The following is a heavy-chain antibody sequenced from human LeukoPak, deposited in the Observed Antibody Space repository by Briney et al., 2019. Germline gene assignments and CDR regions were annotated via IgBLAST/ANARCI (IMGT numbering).Heavy chain of an antibody. CDR1: GFTFSSYG. CDR3: ARDAHYDSSGYPFDY. J-gene: IGHJ4*02. Sequence: GGSLRLSCAASGFTFSSYGMHWVRQAPGKGLEWVAVTWYDGSNKYYADSVKGRFTISRDNSKNTLYLQMNSLRAEDTAVYYCARDAHYDSSGYPFDYWGQGTLVTVSS. CDR2: TWYDGSNK. D-gene: IGHD3-22*01. V-gene: IGHV3-33*01.